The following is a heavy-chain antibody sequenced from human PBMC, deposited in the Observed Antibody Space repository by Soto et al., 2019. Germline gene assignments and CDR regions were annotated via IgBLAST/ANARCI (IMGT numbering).Heavy chain of an antibody. CDR1: GDTFNFYT. V-gene: IGHV1-69*02. CDR2: FNPILSFS. Sequence: QVQLVQSGAEVKKPGSSVKVSCKASGDTFNFYTINWVRQAPGLGLEWMGRFNPILSFSNSALKFQGRVTLTADKSTSTAYMVLSSLRSEDTAIYYCATSIGSGRRAFYYWGQGALVTVSS. J-gene: IGHJ4*02. D-gene: IGHD3-10*01. CDR3: ATSIGSGRRAFYY.